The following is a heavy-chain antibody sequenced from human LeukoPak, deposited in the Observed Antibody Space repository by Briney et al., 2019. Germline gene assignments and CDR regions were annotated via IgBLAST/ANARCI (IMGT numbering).Heavy chain of an antibody. D-gene: IGHD3-3*01. J-gene: IGHJ5*02. CDR2: IYWNDHK. Sequence: SGPTLVNPTPPLTLTCSFSGFSLPPNGVGVAWLRQPPAKALEWLAVIYWNDHKRYTPSLENRLTITKDTSKNQVVLTMTNMDPADTATYFCAHKDKSFGVIKNENWFDPWGPGTPVTVSS. V-gene: IGHV2-5*01. CDR1: GFSLPPNGVG. CDR3: AHKDKSFGVIKNENWFDP.